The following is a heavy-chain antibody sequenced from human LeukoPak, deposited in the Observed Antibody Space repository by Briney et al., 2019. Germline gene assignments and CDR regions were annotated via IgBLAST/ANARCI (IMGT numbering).Heavy chain of an antibody. V-gene: IGHV1-18*04. CDR3: ARDRRIAAAGITADF. CDR2: ISAYNGDT. J-gene: IGHJ4*02. CDR1: GYTFNTYG. D-gene: IGHD6-13*01. Sequence: ASVKVSCKASGYTFNTYGITWVRQAPGQGLEWMGWISAYNGDTNYAQNLQGRVTMTTDTSTSTAYMELRSLRSDDTAVYYCARDRRIAAAGITADFWGQGTLVTVSS.